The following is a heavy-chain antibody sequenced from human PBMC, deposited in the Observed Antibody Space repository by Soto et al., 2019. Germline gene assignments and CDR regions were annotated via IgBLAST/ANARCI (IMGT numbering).Heavy chain of an antibody. J-gene: IGHJ4*02. D-gene: IGHD3-22*01. CDR1: GGTFSSYA. CDR3: ARDERIRDSSGLDY. V-gene: IGHV1-69*13. CDR2: IIPIFGTA. Sequence: SVKVSCKASGGTFSSYAISWVRQAPGQGLEWMGGIIPIFGTANYAQKFQGRVTITADESTSTDYMELSSLRSEDTAVDYCARDERIRDSSGLDYWGQGTLVTVYS.